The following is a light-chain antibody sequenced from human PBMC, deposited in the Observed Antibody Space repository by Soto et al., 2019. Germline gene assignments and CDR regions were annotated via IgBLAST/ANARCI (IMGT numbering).Light chain of an antibody. CDR1: QDLCNY. J-gene: IGKJ2*01. V-gene: IGKV1-33*01. Sequence: DIQMTQSPSSLSASVGDRVTITCQVRQDLCNYLNWYQQKPRKAPKLLIYDASNLETGVPSTFSGSGSGTDFTFTISSLQPEDIATYYCQQYDNLLMYTFGSATKLDIK. CDR2: DAS. CDR3: QQYDNLLMYT.